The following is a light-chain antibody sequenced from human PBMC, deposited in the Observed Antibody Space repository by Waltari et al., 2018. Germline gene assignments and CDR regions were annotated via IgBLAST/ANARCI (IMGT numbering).Light chain of an antibody. J-gene: IGKJ4*01. V-gene: IGKV3-15*01. Sequence: EIVMTQSPATLSVSPGERATLSCRASKRVNSNLAWYQQRPGQAPRLLIYGASTTATGIPARFTGSGSGTEFTLTISSLQSEDFAVYDCQQYNNWPLTFGGGTEVEIK. CDR1: KRVNSN. CDR2: GAS. CDR3: QQYNNWPLT.